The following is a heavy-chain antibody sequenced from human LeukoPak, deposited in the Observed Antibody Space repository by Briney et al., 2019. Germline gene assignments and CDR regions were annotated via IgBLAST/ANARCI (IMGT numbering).Heavy chain of an antibody. J-gene: IGHJ4*02. CDR3: ALYCSSTSCPYYFDY. Sequence: SVKVSCKASGGTFSSYAISWVRQAPGQGLELMGRIIPIFGTANYAQKFQGRVTITTDESTSTAYMELSSLRSEDTAVYYCALYCSSTSCPYYFDYWGQGTLVTVSS. CDR2: IIPIFGTA. CDR1: GGTFSSYA. D-gene: IGHD2-2*01. V-gene: IGHV1-69*05.